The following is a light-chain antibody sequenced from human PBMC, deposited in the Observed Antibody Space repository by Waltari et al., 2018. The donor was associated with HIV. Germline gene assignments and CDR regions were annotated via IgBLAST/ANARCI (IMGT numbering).Light chain of an antibody. V-gene: IGKV1-6*01. CDR1: QGIRND. J-gene: IGKJ4*01. Sequence: AIQMTQSPSSLSTSVGERVTITCRARQGIRNDLGWYQQNPGKAPKLLIYAASSLQSGVPSRFSGSGSGTDFTLTISSLQPEDFATYYCLQDYNYPLTFGGGTKVEIK. CDR2: AAS. CDR3: LQDYNYPLT.